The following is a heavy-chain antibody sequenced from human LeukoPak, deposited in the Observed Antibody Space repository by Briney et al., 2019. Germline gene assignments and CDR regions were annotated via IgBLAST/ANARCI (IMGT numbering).Heavy chain of an antibody. J-gene: IGHJ4*02. CDR3: TAHRSSGSYYRDY. Sequence: GGSLRLSCAVSGFTFSNAWMSWVRQAPGKGLEWVGRIKSKTDGGTTDYAAPVKGRFTISRDDSKNTLYLQMNSLKTEDTAVYYCTAHRSSGSYYRDYWGQGTLVTVSS. V-gene: IGHV3-15*01. CDR1: GFTFSNAW. D-gene: IGHD1-26*01. CDR2: IKSKTDGGTT.